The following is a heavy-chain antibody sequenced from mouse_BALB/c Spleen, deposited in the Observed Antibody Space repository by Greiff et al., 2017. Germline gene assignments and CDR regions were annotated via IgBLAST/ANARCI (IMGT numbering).Heavy chain of an antibody. V-gene: IGHV1-80*01. Sequence: QVQLQQSGAELVRPGSSVKISCKASGYAFSSYWMNWVKQRPGQGLEWIGQIYPGDGDTNYNGKFKGKATLTADKSSSTAYMQLSSLTSEDSAVYFCARSSSSAWFAYWGQGTLVTVSA. CDR2: IYPGDGDT. D-gene: IGHD1-1*01. CDR3: ARSSSSAWFAY. J-gene: IGHJ3*01. CDR1: GYAFSSYW.